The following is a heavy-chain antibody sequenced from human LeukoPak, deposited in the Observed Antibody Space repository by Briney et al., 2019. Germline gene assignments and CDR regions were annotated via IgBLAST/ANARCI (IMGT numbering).Heavy chain of an antibody. CDR2: IYSGGRT. Sequence: PGGSLRLSCAASGFTVSRNYMSWVRQAPGKGLAWVSVIYSGGRTYYADSVKGRFTISRDNSKNTLYLQMNRLRAEDTAVYYCARAGPSSSWHQFDYWGQGTLVTVSS. CDR1: GFTVSRNY. V-gene: IGHV3-66*01. D-gene: IGHD6-13*01. J-gene: IGHJ4*02. CDR3: ARAGPSSSWHQFDY.